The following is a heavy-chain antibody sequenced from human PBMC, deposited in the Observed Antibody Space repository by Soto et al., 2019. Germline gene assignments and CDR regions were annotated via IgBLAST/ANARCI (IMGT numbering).Heavy chain of an antibody. D-gene: IGHD6-6*01. CDR3: AKDLAARPPFDY. J-gene: IGHJ4*02. CDR1: GFTFSSYA. Sequence: QSGGSLRLSCAASGFTFSSYAMSWVRQAPGKGLEWVSAISGSGGSTYYADSVKGRLTISRDNSKNTLYLQMNSLRAEDTAVYYCAKDLAARPPFDYWGQGTLVTVSS. V-gene: IGHV3-23*01. CDR2: ISGSGGST.